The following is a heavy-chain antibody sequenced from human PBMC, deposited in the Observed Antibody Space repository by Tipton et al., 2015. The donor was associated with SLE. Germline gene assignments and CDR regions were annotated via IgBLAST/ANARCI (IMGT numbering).Heavy chain of an antibody. D-gene: IGHD1-26*01. V-gene: IGHV1-69*13. CDR3: ASGSYSYY. J-gene: IGHJ4*02. CDR2: IIPIFGTA. CDR1: GYAFSNYA. Sequence: QSGPEVKKPGTSVKVSCKASGYAFSNYAVHWVRQAPGQGLEWMGGIIPIFGTANYAQKFQGRVTITADESTSTAYMELSSLRSEDTAVYYCASGSYSYYWGQGTLVTVSS.